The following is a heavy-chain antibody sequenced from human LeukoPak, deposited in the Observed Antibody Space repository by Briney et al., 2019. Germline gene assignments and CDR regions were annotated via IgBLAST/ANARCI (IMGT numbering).Heavy chain of an antibody. Sequence: PGGSRRLSCAASGFTFSSYAMSWVRQAPGKGLEWVSAISGSGGSTYYADSVKGRFTISRDNSKNTLYLQMNSLRAEDTAVYYCARDSRAVSVAFDIWGQGTMVTVSS. CDR3: ARDSRAVSVAFDI. J-gene: IGHJ3*02. CDR1: GFTFSSYA. V-gene: IGHV3-23*01. D-gene: IGHD2/OR15-2a*01. CDR2: ISGSGGST.